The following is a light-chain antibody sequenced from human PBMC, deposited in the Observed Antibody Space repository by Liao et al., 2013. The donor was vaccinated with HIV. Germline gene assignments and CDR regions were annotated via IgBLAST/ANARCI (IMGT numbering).Light chain of an antibody. J-gene: IGLJ2*01. CDR2: QDR. CDR3: QAWDSRADVV. V-gene: IGLV3-1*01. CDR1: KLGDKY. Sequence: SYELTQPPSVSVFPGETASITCSGEKLGDKYACWYQQRPGQSPVLIIYQDRKRPSGIPERFSGSNSGNTATLTISGTQAMDEADYFCQAWDSRADVVFGGGTKLTVL.